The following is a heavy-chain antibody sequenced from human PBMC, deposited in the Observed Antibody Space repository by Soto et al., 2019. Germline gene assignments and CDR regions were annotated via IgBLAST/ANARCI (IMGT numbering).Heavy chain of an antibody. J-gene: IGHJ4*02. CDR2: ISSSSSTI. CDR1: GFTFSSYS. D-gene: IGHD3-22*01. CDR3: ARETPHYYDSSGYFDY. Sequence: GGSRRLSCAAYGFTFSSYSMNWVSQAPGKGLEWVSYISSSSSTIYYADSGKGRFTISRDNAKNSLYLQMNSLRDEDTAVYYCARETPHYYDSSGYFDYWGQGTLVTVSS. V-gene: IGHV3-48*02.